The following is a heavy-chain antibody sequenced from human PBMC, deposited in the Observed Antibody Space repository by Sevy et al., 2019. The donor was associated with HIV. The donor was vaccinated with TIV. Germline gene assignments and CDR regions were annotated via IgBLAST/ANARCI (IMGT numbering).Heavy chain of an antibody. Sequence: GGSLRLSCAASGFTFSSYEMNWVRQAPGKGLEWVSYISSSGSTIYYADSVKGRFTISRDNAKNSLYLQVNSLRAEDTAVYYCARDRIVGAPGSYYYYYGMDVWGQGTTVTVSS. V-gene: IGHV3-48*03. J-gene: IGHJ6*02. D-gene: IGHD1-26*01. CDR3: ARDRIVGAPGSYYYYYGMDV. CDR1: GFTFSSYE. CDR2: ISSSGSTI.